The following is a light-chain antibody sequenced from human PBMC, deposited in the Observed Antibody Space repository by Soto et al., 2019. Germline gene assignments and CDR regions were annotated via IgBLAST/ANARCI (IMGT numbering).Light chain of an antibody. CDR1: SSDVGSHNF. Sequence: QSALTQPASVSGSPGQSITISCTGTSSDVGSHNFVSWYQQLPGTVPKLLIYRNTYRPSGVPDRFSGSRSATSASLTITGLQAEDDADYYCQSYDRSLSGSFFGTGTKLTVL. V-gene: IGLV1-40*01. J-gene: IGLJ1*01. CDR3: QSYDRSLSGSF. CDR2: RNT.